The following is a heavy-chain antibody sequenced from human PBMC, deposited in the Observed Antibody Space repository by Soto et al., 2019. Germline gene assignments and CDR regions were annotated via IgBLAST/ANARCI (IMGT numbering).Heavy chain of an antibody. J-gene: IGHJ4*02. CDR1: GFSLSTTGVG. CDR3: AHRGGATVGLYYFDY. CDR2: IYWHDDK. V-gene: IGHV2-5*01. D-gene: IGHD3-16*01. Sequence: SGPTLVNPTHTLTLTCTFSGFSLSTTGVGVTWIRQPPGKALEWLALIYWHDDKRYSPSLKSRLTITKDTSKNQVVLTMTNMDPVDTATYYCAHRGGATVGLYYFDYWGQGALVNVS.